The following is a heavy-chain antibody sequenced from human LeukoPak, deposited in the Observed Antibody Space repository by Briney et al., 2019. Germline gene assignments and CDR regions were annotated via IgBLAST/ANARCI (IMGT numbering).Heavy chain of an antibody. CDR2: IYSGGGT. CDR3: ARSTVTARSVFDY. V-gene: IGHV3-53*01. CDR1: GFTVSSNY. J-gene: IGHJ4*02. Sequence: GGSLRLSCAASGFTVSSNYMSWVRQAPGKGLEWVSVIYSGGGTYYADSVKGRFTISRDNSKNTLYLQMNSLRAEDTAVYYCARSTVTARSVFDYWGLGTLVTVSS. D-gene: IGHD4-11*01.